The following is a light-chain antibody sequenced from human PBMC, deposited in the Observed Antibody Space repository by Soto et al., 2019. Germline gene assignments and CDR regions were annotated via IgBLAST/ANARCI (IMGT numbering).Light chain of an antibody. CDR2: DVS. CDR3: SSYAGMYSYV. J-gene: IGLJ1*01. V-gene: IGLV2-11*01. Sequence: QSALTQPRSVSGSPGQSVTISCTGTSSDVCSYNYVSWYQQHPGTAPKLMIYDVSKRSSGVPECFSGTKAGKTASPTSSVLHAEDEAYYYSSSYAGMYSYVFGTGTKLTVL. CDR1: SSDVCSYNY.